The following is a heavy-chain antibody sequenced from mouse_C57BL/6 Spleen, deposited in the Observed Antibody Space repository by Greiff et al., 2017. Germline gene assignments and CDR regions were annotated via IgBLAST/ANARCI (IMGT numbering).Heavy chain of an antibody. Sequence: QVQLQQPGAELVKPGASVKMSCKASGYTFTSYWITWVKQRPGQGLEWIGDIYPGSGSTNYNEKFKSKATMTVDTSSSTAYMQLSSLTSEDSAVYYCARNRIADYGVYYYAMDYWGQGTSVTVSS. D-gene: IGHD2-4*01. CDR1: GYTFTSYW. J-gene: IGHJ4*01. V-gene: IGHV1-55*01. CDR2: IYPGSGST. CDR3: ARNRIADYGVYYYAMDY.